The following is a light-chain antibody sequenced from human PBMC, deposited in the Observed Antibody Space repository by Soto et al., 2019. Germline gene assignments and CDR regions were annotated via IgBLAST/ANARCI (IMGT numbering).Light chain of an antibody. J-gene: IGKJ1*01. Sequence: EIVMTQSPATLSVSPGERATLSCRASQSVSSNLAWYQQKPGQAPRLLIYGASTRATGIPARFSGSWSGTEFTLTISSLQSEDFAVYYCQQYNNWPPTFGQGTKVDIK. CDR3: QQYNNWPPT. CDR2: GAS. CDR1: QSVSSN. V-gene: IGKV3-15*01.